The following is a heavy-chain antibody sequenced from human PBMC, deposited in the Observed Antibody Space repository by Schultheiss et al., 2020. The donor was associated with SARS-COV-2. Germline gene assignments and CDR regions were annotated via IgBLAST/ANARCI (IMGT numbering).Heavy chain of an antibody. V-gene: IGHV4-30-4*01. D-gene: IGHD6-19*01. CDR2: IYYSGST. J-gene: IGHJ4*02. CDR1: GGSITSGAYY. Sequence: SETLSLTCTVSGGSITSGAYYWRWIRQHPGKGLEWIGHIYYSGSTYHNPSLKSRVTMSVDTSKNQFSLKLSSVTAADTAVYYCARDDPNSSGWYVYWGQGTLVTVSS. CDR3: ARDDPNSSGWYVY.